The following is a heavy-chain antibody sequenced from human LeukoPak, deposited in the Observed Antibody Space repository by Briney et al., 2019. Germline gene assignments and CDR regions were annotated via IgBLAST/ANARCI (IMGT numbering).Heavy chain of an antibody. CDR3: ARRRVDSSGYDAFDI. Sequence: SQTLSLTCTVSGGSISSDYYYWSWIRQPAEKGLEWIGYIYYSGSTNYNPSLNSRVNILIDTSKNQFSLKLGSVTAADTAVYYCARRRVDSSGYDAFDIWRQGTMVTVSS. V-gene: IGHV4-61*10. CDR1: GGSISSDYYY. J-gene: IGHJ3*02. CDR2: IYYSGST. D-gene: IGHD3-22*01.